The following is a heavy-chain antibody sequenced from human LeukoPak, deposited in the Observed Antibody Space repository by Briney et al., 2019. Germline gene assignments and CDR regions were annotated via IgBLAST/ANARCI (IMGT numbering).Heavy chain of an antibody. Sequence: GGSLRLSCAASGFAFSSYAMNWVRQAPGKGLEWVLGISVSGVTTHYADSVKGRFTISRDNFNHTLSLQMNSLRVEDTAIYYCVKDIQLSTWGLGTMVTVSS. D-gene: IGHD5-24*01. CDR3: VKDIQLST. CDR2: ISVSGVTT. V-gene: IGHV3-23*01. J-gene: IGHJ3*01. CDR1: GFAFSSYA.